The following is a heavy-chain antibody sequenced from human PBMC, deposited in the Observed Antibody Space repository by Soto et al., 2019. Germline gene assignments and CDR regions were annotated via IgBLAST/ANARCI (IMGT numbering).Heavy chain of an antibody. Sequence: QTDPRTVESSGEKESSYSPASNWIKNSPSRGLEWLGRTYYRSKWYNDYAAVVKSRLTITPDTSKKQCALQLNSVTTKDTAEYYCATAVWPMLFDVWGQGTMVTVSS. CDR1: GEKESSYSPA. D-gene: IGHD3-16*01. J-gene: IGHJ3*01. V-gene: IGHV6-1*01. CDR3: ATAVWPMLFDV. CDR2: TYYRSKWYN.